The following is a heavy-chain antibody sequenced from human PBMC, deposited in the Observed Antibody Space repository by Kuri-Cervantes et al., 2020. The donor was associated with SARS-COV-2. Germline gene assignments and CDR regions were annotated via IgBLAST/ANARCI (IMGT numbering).Heavy chain of an antibody. CDR1: GYTFASYG. D-gene: IGHD3-3*01. V-gene: IGHV1-18*01. Sequence: ASGKVSCKASGYTFASYGISWVRQAPGQGLEWMGWISAYNGNTNYAQKLQGRVTMTTDTSTSTAYMELSRLRSDDTAVYYCAAPPMDFWSGTAQQPGDFIKYYFDYWGQGTLVTVSS. CDR3: AAPPMDFWSGTAQQPGDFIKYYFDY. CDR2: ISAYNGNT. J-gene: IGHJ4*02.